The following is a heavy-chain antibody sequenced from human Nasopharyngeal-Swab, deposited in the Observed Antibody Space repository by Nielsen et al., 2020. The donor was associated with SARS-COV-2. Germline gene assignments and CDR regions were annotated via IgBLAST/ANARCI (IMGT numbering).Heavy chain of an antibody. D-gene: IGHD1-26*01. V-gene: IGHV3-30*18. CDR3: AKGFGSYHTPFDY. Sequence: GESLKISYAASGFTFSNLAMHWVRQAPGKGLEWVAIISYDGYNKYYADAVKGRFTISRDNSKNTLYLQMNSLRAEDTAVYYCAKGFGSYHTPFDYWGQGTLVTVSS. CDR2: ISYDGYNK. CDR1: GFTFSNLA. J-gene: IGHJ4*02.